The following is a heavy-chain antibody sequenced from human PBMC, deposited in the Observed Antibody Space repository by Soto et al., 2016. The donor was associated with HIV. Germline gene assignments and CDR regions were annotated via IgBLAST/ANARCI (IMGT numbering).Heavy chain of an antibody. D-gene: IGHD3-22*01. CDR2: IIPLFGTT. J-gene: IGHJ4*02. V-gene: IGHV1-69*01. CDR1: GETFSSSYA. Sequence: QVQLVQSGAEVKKPGSSVRVSCKASGETFSSSYAINWVRQAPGYGLEWVGGIIPLFGTTTYSQKFQGRVTITADDSASSVYMDLSSLRSDDTAVYYCARDYYQYYYDSSGYLWDWGQGTLVTVSS. CDR3: ARDYYQYYYDSSGYLWD.